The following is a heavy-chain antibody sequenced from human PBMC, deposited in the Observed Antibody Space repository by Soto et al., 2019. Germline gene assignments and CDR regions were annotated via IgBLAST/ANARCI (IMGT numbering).Heavy chain of an antibody. V-gene: IGHV3-23*01. CDR3: TRPKWIQLWSPNLYRNSPSDD. CDR1: GFTFSTYA. J-gene: IGHJ4*02. CDR2: ISGSGDTT. Sequence: GGSLRLSCAASGFTFSTYAMNWVRQAPGKGLEWVSAISGSGDTTYYADSVKGRFTVSRDNSKNTAYLQMNSLKTEDTAVYYCTRPKWIQLWSPNLYRNSPSDDWGQGTLVTVSS. D-gene: IGHD5-18*01.